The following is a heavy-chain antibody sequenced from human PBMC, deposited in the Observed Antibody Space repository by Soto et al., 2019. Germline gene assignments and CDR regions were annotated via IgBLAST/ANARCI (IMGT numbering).Heavy chain of an antibody. D-gene: IGHD3-10*01. CDR1: GFSFRDAW. CDR2: IKSRAAGGAI. CDR3: TTDGSFGGVVVAFHL. Sequence: EVQMVESGGGLVKPGGSLRLSCAVSGFSFRDAWMNWVRQAPGKGLEWVGRIKSRAAGGAIDYAAPVKGRFTISRDDSEDTLYLQINSLKTEDTAMYYCTTDGSFGGVVVAFHLWVQGTRLSVSS. V-gene: IGHV3-15*07. J-gene: IGHJ3*01.